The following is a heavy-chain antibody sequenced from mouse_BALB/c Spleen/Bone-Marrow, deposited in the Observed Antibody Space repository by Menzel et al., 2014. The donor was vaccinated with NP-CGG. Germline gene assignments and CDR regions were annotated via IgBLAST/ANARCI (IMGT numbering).Heavy chain of an antibody. CDR2: IDPENGNT. D-gene: IGHD2-3*01. Sequence: EVQLQQFGAELVRPGALAKLSCKASGFNIKDYYMHWVKQRPEQGLEWIGWIDPENGNTIYDPKFQGKASITADTSSNTAYLQLSSLTSGDTAVYYCAPIYDGYFVAWFAYWGQGTLVTVSA. J-gene: IGHJ3*01. V-gene: IGHV14-1*02. CDR1: GFNIKDYY. CDR3: APIYDGYFVAWFAY.